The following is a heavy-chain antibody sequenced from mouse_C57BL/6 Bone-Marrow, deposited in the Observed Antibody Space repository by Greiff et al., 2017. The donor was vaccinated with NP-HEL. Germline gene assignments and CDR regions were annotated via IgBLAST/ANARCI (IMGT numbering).Heavy chain of an antibody. V-gene: IGHV2-2*01. J-gene: IGHJ2*01. CDR1: GFSLTSYG. CDR3: ARNRGGRGNFDV. D-gene: IGHD3-1*01. Sequence: VMLVESGPGLVQPSQSLSITCTVSGFSLTSYGVHWVRQSPGKGLEWLGVIWSGGSTDYNAAFISSLSISTENSKSHAFFIMNSRQADDAAIYYYARNRGGRGNFDVWGQGTTLTVSS. CDR2: IWSGGST.